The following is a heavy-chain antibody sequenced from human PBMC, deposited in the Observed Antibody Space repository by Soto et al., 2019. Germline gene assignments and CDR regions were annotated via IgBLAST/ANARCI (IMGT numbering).Heavy chain of an antibody. V-gene: IGHV3-30-3*01. CDR3: AREYDFWSGYPLDY. J-gene: IGHJ4*02. CDR2: ISYDGSNK. CDR1: GFTFSSYA. D-gene: IGHD3-3*01. Sequence: QVQLVESGGGVVQPGRSLRLSCAASGFTFSSYAMHWVRQAPGKGLEWVAVISYDGSNKYYADSVKGRFTISRDNSKNTLYLQMSSLRAEDTAVYYCAREYDFWSGYPLDYWGQGTLVTVSS.